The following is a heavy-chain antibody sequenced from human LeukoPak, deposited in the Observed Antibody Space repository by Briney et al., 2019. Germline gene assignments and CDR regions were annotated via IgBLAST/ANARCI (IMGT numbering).Heavy chain of an antibody. Sequence: PSETLSLTCAVYGGSFSGYYWSWIRQPPGKGPEWIGEINHSGSTNYNPSLKSRVTISVDTSKNQFSLKLSSVTAADTAVYYCARGSIGEYDYIWGSYRYIGHHPNYFDYWGQGTLVTVSS. CDR3: ARGSIGEYDYIWGSYRYIGHHPNYFDY. D-gene: IGHD3-16*02. CDR1: GGSFSGYY. CDR2: INHSGST. V-gene: IGHV4-34*01. J-gene: IGHJ4*02.